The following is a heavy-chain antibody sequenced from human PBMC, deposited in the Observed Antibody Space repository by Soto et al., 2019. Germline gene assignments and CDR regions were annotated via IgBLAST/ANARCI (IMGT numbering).Heavy chain of an antibody. CDR1: GFTFSSYG. D-gene: IGHD6-13*01. V-gene: IGHV3-33*01. Sequence: QVQLVESGGGVVQPGRSLRLSCAASGFTFSSYGMHWVRQAPGKGLEWVAVIWYDGSNKYYADSVKGRFTISRDNSKNTLYLQMNSLRAEDTAVYYCARVMYSSSWYVPFDYWGQGTLVTVSS. CDR2: IWYDGSNK. CDR3: ARVMYSSSWYVPFDY. J-gene: IGHJ4*02.